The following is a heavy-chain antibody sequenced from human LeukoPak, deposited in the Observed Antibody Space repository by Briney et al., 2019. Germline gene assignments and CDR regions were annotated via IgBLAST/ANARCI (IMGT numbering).Heavy chain of an antibody. CDR2: TVGSRPDT. J-gene: IGHJ6*04. CDR3: AREAGRGMDV. Sequence: GGSLRLSCAASGFTFTNYAMSWVRQTPGKGLEWVAATVGSRPDTYHADSVKGRFTVSRDNAKNSLYLQMNSLRAEDTAVYYCAREAGRGMDVWGKGTTVTVSS. V-gene: IGHV3-23*01. CDR1: GFTFTNYA. D-gene: IGHD1-26*01.